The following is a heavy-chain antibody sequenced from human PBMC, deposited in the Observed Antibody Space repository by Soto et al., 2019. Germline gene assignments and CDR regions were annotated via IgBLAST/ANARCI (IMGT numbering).Heavy chain of an antibody. CDR2: IDPSDSYT. Sequence: GESLKISCKGSGYSFTSYWISWVRQMPGKGLEWMGRIDPSDSYTNYSPSFQGHVTISADKSISTAYLQWSSLKASDTAMYYCARAPYDSSGYYLYYYGMDVWGQGTTVTVSS. CDR1: GYSFTSYW. V-gene: IGHV5-10-1*01. D-gene: IGHD3-22*01. CDR3: ARAPYDSSGYYLYYYGMDV. J-gene: IGHJ6*02.